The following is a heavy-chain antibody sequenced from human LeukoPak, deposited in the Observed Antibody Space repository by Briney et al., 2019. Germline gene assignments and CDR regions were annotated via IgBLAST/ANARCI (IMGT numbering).Heavy chain of an antibody. CDR1: GFTFSDYY. J-gene: IGHJ4*02. CDR3: ASSPLWFGELLGYYFDY. V-gene: IGHV3-11*04. CDR2: ISSSGSTI. Sequence: GGSLRLSCAASGFTFSDYYMSWIRQAPGKGLEWVSYISSSGSTIYYADSVKGRFTISRDNAKNSLYPQMNSLRAEDTAVYYCASSPLWFGELLGYYFDYWGQGTLVTVSS. D-gene: IGHD3-10*01.